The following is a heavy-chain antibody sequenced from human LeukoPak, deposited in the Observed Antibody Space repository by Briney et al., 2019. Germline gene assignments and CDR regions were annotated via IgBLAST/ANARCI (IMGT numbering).Heavy chain of an antibody. J-gene: IGHJ4*02. CDR2: ISGSGGST. CDR3: AKANIVVVTATQPLDY. V-gene: IGHV3-23*01. D-gene: IGHD2-21*02. Sequence: PGGSLRLSCAASGFTFSSYAMSWVRQAPGKGLEWVSAISGSGGSTYYADSVKGRFTISRDNSKNTLYLQMNSLRAEDTAVYYCAKANIVVVTATQPLDYWGQGTLVTVSS. CDR1: GFTFSSYA.